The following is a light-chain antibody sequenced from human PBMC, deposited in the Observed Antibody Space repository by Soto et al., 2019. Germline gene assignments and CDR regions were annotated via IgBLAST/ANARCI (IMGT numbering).Light chain of an antibody. CDR1: IRDVGAYNL. CDR3: SAYTARSTLV. Sequence: QSVLTQPASVSGSAGQSITISCSGTIRDVGAYNLVSWYQQHPGTAPKLIIYEVRNRPSGLSSRFSGSRSGNTASLTISGLQSEDEGDYYCSAYTARSTLVFGGGTKVTVL. J-gene: IGLJ3*02. V-gene: IGLV2-14*01. CDR2: EVR.